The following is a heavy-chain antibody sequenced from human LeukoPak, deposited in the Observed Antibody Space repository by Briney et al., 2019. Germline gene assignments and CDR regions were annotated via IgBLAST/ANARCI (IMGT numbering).Heavy chain of an antibody. CDR2: IKQDGSEK. Sequence: GGSLRLSCAASGFTFSSYWISWVRQAPGKGLEWVANIKQDGSEKYYVDSVKGRFTISRDNAKNSLYLQMNSLRAEDTAVYYCARLAAAGLVPRGLFDYWGQGTLVTVSS. CDR3: ARLAAAGLVPRGLFDY. V-gene: IGHV3-7*01. CDR1: GFTFSSYW. J-gene: IGHJ4*02. D-gene: IGHD6-13*01.